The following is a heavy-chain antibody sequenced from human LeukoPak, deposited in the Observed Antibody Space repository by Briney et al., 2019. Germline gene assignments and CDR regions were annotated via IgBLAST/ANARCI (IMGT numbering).Heavy chain of an antibody. CDR1: GFTFRIYA. V-gene: IGHV3-64D*09. CDR2: ISSNGGSK. Sequence: PGGTLRLSCSASGFTFRIYALHWVRQAPGKGLEYVSTISSNGGSKYYADSLKGRFTVSRDNSKNTLYPQMSGLRPDDTAVYYCVNELVGGTEGGMDVWGQGTTVTVSS. D-gene: IGHD1-26*01. CDR3: VNELVGGTEGGMDV. J-gene: IGHJ6*02.